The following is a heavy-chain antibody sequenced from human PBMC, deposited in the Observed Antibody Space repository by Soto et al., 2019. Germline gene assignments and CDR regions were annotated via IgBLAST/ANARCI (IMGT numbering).Heavy chain of an antibody. J-gene: IGHJ4*02. CDR1: GGSISSYY. CDR2: IYYSGST. V-gene: IGHV4-59*01. Sequence: KTSETLSLTCTVSGGSISSYYWNWIRQPPGKGLEWIGYIYYSGSTNYKSSLKSRVTISVDTSKNQISLRLNSVTAADTAVYYCASREMYSSSSAFESWGQGTLVTVSS. D-gene: IGHD6-6*01. CDR3: ASREMYSSSSAFES.